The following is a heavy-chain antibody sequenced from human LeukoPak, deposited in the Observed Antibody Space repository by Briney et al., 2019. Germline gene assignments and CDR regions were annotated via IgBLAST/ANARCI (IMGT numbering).Heavy chain of an antibody. J-gene: IGHJ4*02. CDR1: GGSISSYY. CDR3: ARDGGGSGWSDY. D-gene: IGHD6-19*01. V-gene: IGHV4-59*01. CDR2: IYYSGST. Sequence: SETLSLTCTVSGGSISSYYWSWIRQPPGKGLEWIGYIYYSGSTYYNPSLKSRVTISVDTSKNQFSLKLSSVTAADTAVYYCARDGGGSGWSDYWGQGTLVTVSS.